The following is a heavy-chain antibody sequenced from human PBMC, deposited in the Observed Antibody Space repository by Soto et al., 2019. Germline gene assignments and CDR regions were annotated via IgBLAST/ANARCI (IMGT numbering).Heavy chain of an antibody. CDR1: GITLSRDW. CDR2: ISSSSSYI. V-gene: IGHV3-21*01. Sequence: PGGSLRLSCVAAGITLSRDWMTWVRQAPGKGLEWVSSISSSSSYIYYADSVKGRFTISRDNAKNSLYLQMNSLRAEDTAVYYCARLSRDDAFDIWGQGTMVTVSS. J-gene: IGHJ3*02. CDR3: ARLSRDDAFDI.